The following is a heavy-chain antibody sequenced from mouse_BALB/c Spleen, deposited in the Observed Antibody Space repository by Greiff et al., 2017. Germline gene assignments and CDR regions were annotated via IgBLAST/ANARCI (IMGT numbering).Heavy chain of an antibody. CDR2: ISSGGST. D-gene: IGHD2-3*01. V-gene: IGHV5-6-5*01. CDR3: ARGGGCDGYYLDY. Sequence: EVKLMESGGGLVKPGGSLKLSCAASGFTFSSYAMSWVRQTPEKRLEWVASISSGGSTYYPDSVKGRFTISRDNARNILYLQMSSLRSEDTAMYYCARGGGCDGYYLDYWGQGTTLTVSS. J-gene: IGHJ2*01. CDR1: GFTFSSYA.